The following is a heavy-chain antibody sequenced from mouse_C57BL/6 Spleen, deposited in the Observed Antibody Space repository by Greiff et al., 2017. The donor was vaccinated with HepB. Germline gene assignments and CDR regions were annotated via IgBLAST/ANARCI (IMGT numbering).Heavy chain of an antibody. V-gene: IGHV3-6*01. D-gene: IGHD1-1*01. Sequence: VQLKESGPGLVKPSQSLSLTCSVTGYSITSGYYWNWIRQFPGNKLEWMGYISYDGSNNYNPSLKNRISITRDTSKNQLFLKLNSVTTEDTATYYCARSSYGSSYFDYWGQGTTLTVSS. CDR3: ARSSYGSSYFDY. CDR2: ISYDGSN. CDR1: GYSITSGYY. J-gene: IGHJ2*01.